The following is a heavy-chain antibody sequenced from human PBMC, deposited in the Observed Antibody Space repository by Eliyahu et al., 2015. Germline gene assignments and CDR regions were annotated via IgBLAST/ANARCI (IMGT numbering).Heavy chain of an antibody. CDR1: GSTXNSYA. CDR3: ARDPYSDDMGVVS. V-gene: IGHV1-69*04. CDR2: VIPILGNA. Sequence: QVQLVQSGAEVKKPGSSVKVSCXASGSTXNSYAISWVRQAPGQGLEWMGRVIPILGNASYAQKFQGRVSIMADKSTTTAYLELINLKSEDTAVYYCARDPYSDDMGVVSWGQGTLVTVSS. D-gene: IGHD1-26*01. J-gene: IGHJ5*02.